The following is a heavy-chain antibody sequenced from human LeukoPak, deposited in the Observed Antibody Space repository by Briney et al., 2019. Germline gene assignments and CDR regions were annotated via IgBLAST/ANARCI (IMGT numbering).Heavy chain of an antibody. J-gene: IGHJ6*02. Sequence: RGSLRLSCAGSGFTLSSTYMSWVRQAPGKGLEWVSIIYGGTSTYYADSVKGRFTISRDDSRNTLYLQMSSLRAEDTAVYYCASRYEGASYFYYGMDVWGQGTTVTVSS. D-gene: IGHD1-14*01. CDR2: IYGGTST. V-gene: IGHV3-66*01. CDR1: GFTLSSTY. CDR3: ASRYEGASYFYYGMDV.